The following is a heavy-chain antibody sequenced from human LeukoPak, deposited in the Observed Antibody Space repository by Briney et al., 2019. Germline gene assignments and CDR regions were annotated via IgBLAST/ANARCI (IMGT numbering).Heavy chain of an antibody. Sequence: PGGSLRLPCAASGFTFSSYAMSWVRQAPGKGLEWVSAISGSGGSTYYADSVKGRFTISRDNSKNTLYLQMNSLRAEDTAVYYCAKSWRWLLILDYWGQGTLVTVSS. D-gene: IGHD3-22*01. CDR1: GFTFSSYA. CDR3: AKSWRWLLILDY. V-gene: IGHV3-23*01. CDR2: ISGSGGST. J-gene: IGHJ4*02.